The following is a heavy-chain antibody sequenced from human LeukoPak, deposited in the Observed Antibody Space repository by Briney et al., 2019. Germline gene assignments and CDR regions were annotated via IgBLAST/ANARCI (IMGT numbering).Heavy chain of an antibody. CDR2: ISSSGST. V-gene: IGHV4-61*02. CDR1: GDSISSGDYY. J-gene: IGHJ4*02. Sequence: SETLSLTCTVSGDSISSGDYYWSWIRQPAGKGLEWIGRISSSGSTNYNPSLKSRVTISVDTSKNQFSLKLSSVTAADTAVYYCASVDIVATIFYWGQGTLVTVSS. D-gene: IGHD5-12*01. CDR3: ASVDIVATIFY.